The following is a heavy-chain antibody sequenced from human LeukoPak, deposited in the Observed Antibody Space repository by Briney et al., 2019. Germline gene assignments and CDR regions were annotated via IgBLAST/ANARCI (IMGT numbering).Heavy chain of an antibody. Sequence: PGGSLRLSCAASGFTLSTYWMNWVRQAPGKGLEWVATIKQDGSEKYYMDSVKGRFTISRDNAKNSLYLQMNSLRAEDTALYYCARGYCSSTSCYYFDYWGQGTLVTVSS. CDR2: IKQDGSEK. D-gene: IGHD2-2*01. V-gene: IGHV3-7*03. CDR3: ARGYCSSTSCYYFDY. J-gene: IGHJ4*02. CDR1: GFTLSTYW.